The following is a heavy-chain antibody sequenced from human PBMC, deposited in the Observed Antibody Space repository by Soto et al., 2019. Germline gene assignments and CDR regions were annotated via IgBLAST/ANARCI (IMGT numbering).Heavy chain of an antibody. V-gene: IGHV1-46*01. Sequence: ASVKVSCKASGGTFSSYAISWVRQAPGQGLEWMGIINPSGGSTSYAQKFQGRVTMTRDTSTSTVYMELSSLRSEDTAVYYCARVAAHNWFDPWGQGTLVTVSS. CDR1: GGTFSSYA. CDR2: INPSGGST. CDR3: ARVAAHNWFDP. D-gene: IGHD6-13*01. J-gene: IGHJ5*02.